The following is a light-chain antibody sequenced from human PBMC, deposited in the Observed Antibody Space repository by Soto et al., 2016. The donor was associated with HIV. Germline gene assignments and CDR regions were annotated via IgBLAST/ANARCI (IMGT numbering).Light chain of an antibody. Sequence: DIQMTQSPSSLSASVGDRVTITCRASQGIGNDLGWYQQKPGKAPKRLIYTASSLESGVPSRFSGSGSGTEFTLTISSLQPDDFATYYCQQYNTYPYTFGQGTKLEIK. CDR2: TAS. CDR1: QGIGND. V-gene: IGKV1-17*01. CDR3: QQYNTYPYT. J-gene: IGKJ2*01.